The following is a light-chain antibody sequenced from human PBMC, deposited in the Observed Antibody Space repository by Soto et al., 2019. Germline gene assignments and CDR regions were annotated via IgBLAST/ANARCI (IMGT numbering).Light chain of an antibody. CDR2: DAS. CDR1: QSVSRY. V-gene: IGKV3-11*01. Sequence: IVLTQSPAILSLSPGERATLSCRASQSVSRYLAWYQQKPCQAPRLLIYDASNRATGIPARFSGSGSGTDFTLTISSLEPEDVAVYYCQQRSDWPATFGGGTKVQIK. CDR3: QQRSDWPAT. J-gene: IGKJ4*01.